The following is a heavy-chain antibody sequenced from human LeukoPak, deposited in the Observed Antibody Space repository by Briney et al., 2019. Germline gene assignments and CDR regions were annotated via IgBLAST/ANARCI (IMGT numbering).Heavy chain of an antibody. CDR1: GGSFSGYY. J-gene: IGHJ4*02. D-gene: IGHD6-19*01. Sequence: SETLSLTCTVYGGSFSGYYWIWIRQPPGKGLEWIGEINHSGSTNYNPSLKSRVTISVDTSKNQFSLKLSSVTAADTAVYYCARDSGQHWLVPYYFDYWGQGTLVTVSS. V-gene: IGHV4-34*01. CDR2: INHSGST. CDR3: ARDSGQHWLVPYYFDY.